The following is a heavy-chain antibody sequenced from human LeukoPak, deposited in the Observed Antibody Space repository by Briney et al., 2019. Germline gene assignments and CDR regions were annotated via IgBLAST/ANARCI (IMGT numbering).Heavy chain of an antibody. V-gene: IGHV4-59*01. D-gene: IGHD6-19*01. J-gene: IGHJ4*02. CDR1: GGSISSYY. CDR2: IYYSGST. CDR3: ARDPNSSGWPSFDY. Sequence: SETLSLTCSVSGGSISSYYWSWIRQPPGKGLEWIGYIYYSGSTNYNPSLKSRVTISVDTSKNQFSLKLSSVTAADTAVYFCARDPNSSGWPSFDYWGQGTLVTVSS.